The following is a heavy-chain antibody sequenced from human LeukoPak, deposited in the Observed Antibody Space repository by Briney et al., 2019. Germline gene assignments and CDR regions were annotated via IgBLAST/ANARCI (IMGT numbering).Heavy chain of an antibody. J-gene: IGHJ3*02. Sequence: SETLSLTCAVYGGSFSGYYWSWIRQPPGKGLEWIGEINHSGSTNYNPSLKSRVTTSVDTSKNQFSLKLSSVTATDTAVYYCARARRITIFGAAKGAFDIWGQGTMVTVSS. D-gene: IGHD3-3*01. CDR3: ARARRITIFGAAKGAFDI. CDR1: GGSFSGYY. V-gene: IGHV4-34*01. CDR2: INHSGST.